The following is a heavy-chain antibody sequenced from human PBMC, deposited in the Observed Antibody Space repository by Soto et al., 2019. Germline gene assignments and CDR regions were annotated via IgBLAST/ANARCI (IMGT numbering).Heavy chain of an antibody. J-gene: IGHJ5*02. D-gene: IGHD1-1*01. CDR1: GYSFATYA. V-gene: IGHV1-3*01. CDR2: FNPATGNT. Sequence: QVQLVQSGAEVKKPGTSVKVSCKASGYSFATYAIHWVRQAPGQGLEWMGWFNPATGNTEYSDKFQDRVTFTRDTSATTAYMELRGLRSEDTAVYYCARRYKSAGWLEPWGQGTLVTVSS. CDR3: ARRYKSAGWLEP.